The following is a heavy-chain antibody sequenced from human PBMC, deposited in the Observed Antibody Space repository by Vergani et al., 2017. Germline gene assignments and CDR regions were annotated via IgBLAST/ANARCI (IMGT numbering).Heavy chain of an antibody. CDR1: GESIRSGSHY. CDR2: IHTGGST. CDR3: ARARTVVTGPDNWFDP. V-gene: IGHV4-61*02. D-gene: IGHD4-23*01. Sequence: QVKLQESGPGLLKPSQTLSLTCTVSGESIRSGSHYWSWIRQPAGKGPEWIGHIHTGGSTDLNPSFKSRVSISVDTSKSQFSLKLSSVTAADTAVYYCARARTVVTGPDNWFDPWGQGTLVTVSS. J-gene: IGHJ5*02.